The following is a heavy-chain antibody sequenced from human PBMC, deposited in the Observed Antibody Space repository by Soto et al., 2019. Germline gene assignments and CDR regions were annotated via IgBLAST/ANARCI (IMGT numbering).Heavy chain of an antibody. V-gene: IGHV1-8*02. CDR2: MNPINGAT. CDR3: GRGPSPRAPAGGTPYYYAMDV. J-gene: IGHJ6*02. Sequence: SVKVSCKASGYDFTAYDINWVRQASGQGLEWMGWMNPINGATGSARRFQGRVSMTRNTATGTAYLELTSLRSDDSAVYYCGRGPSPRAPAGGTPYYYAMDVWGQGTTVTVSS. D-gene: IGHD6-13*01. CDR1: GYDFTAYD.